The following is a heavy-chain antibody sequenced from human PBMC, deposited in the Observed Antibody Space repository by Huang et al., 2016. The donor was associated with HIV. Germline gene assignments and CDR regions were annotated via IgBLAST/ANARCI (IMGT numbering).Heavy chain of an antibody. Sequence: QVQLVQSGAEVKKPGSSVKVSCKASGGSFRNFALGWVRQAPGQGLEWRGGIIPTLGTANYAQKFQGRVTIIADESTSTAYMELSSLRSEDTAVYYCATVDYYDTSGPQRGYFDNWGQGTLVTVSS. CDR1: GGSFRNFA. CDR3: ATVDYYDTSGPQRGYFDN. J-gene: IGHJ4*02. D-gene: IGHD3-22*01. CDR2: IIPTLGTA. V-gene: IGHV1-69*01.